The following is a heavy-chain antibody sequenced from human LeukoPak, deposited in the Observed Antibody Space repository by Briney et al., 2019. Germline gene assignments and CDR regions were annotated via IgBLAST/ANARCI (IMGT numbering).Heavy chain of an antibody. CDR3: AKDRLRQAAGDDAFDI. Sequence: GGSLRLSCAASGFTFDDYAMHWVRQAPGKGLEWVSGISWNSGSIGYADSVKGRFTISRDNAKNSLYLQMISLRAEDTALYYCAKDRLRQAAGDDAFDIWGQGTMVTVSS. D-gene: IGHD6-13*01. V-gene: IGHV3-9*01. J-gene: IGHJ3*02. CDR2: ISWNSGSI. CDR1: GFTFDDYA.